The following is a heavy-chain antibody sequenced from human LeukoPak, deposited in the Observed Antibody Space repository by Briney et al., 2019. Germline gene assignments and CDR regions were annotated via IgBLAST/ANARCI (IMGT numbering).Heavy chain of an antibody. CDR1: GFTFNNYA. CDR3: AKGLVVAPWEGAFDI. Sequence: GGSLRLSCAASGFTFNNYAMNWVRQAPGKGLEWVSVISGSGGTTYYADSVKGRFTISRDSSKNTLYLQMNSLRAEDTAVYYCAKGLVVAPWEGAFDIWGQGTMVTVSS. D-gene: IGHD3-22*01. J-gene: IGHJ3*02. V-gene: IGHV3-23*01. CDR2: ISGSGGTT.